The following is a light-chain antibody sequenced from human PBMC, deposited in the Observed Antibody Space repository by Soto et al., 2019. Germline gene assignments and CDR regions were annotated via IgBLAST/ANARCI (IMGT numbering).Light chain of an antibody. CDR2: DVS. CDR1: QGISSA. V-gene: IGKV1-13*02. CDR3: QQANSFPIT. Sequence: AIQLTQSPSSLSASVGDRVTITCRASQGISSALAWYQQKPGKSPNLLIYDVSSLESGVPSRFSGSGSGTDFTLTISSLQPEDFATYYCQQANSFPITFGQGTRLEIK. J-gene: IGKJ5*01.